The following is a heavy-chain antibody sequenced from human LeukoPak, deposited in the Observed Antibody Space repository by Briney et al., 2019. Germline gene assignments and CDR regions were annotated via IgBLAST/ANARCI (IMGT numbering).Heavy chain of an antibody. CDR2: IYHSGST. D-gene: IGHD6-19*01. CDR3: ARDSSGWYKDY. V-gene: IGHV4-38-2*02. Sequence: SEALSLTCAVSGYSISSGYYWGWIRQPPGKGLEWIGSIYHSGSTYYNPSLKSRVTISVDTSKNQFSLKLSSVTAADTAVYYCARDSSGWYKDYWGQGTLVTVSS. J-gene: IGHJ4*02. CDR1: GYSISSGYY.